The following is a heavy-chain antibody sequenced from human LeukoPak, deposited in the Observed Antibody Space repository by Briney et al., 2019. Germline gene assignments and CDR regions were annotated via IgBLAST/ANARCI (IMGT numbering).Heavy chain of an antibody. J-gene: IGHJ6*02. CDR1: GGSISSYY. CDR3: ARDRVYSSGWSAGYYGMDV. V-gene: IGHV4-59*01. CDR2: IYYSGST. D-gene: IGHD6-19*01. Sequence: TSETLSLTCTVSGGSISSYYWSWIRQPPGKGLEWIGYIYYSGSTNYNPSLKSRVTISVDTSKNQFSLKLSSVTAADTAVYYCARDRVYSSGWSAGYYGMDVWGQGTTVTVSS.